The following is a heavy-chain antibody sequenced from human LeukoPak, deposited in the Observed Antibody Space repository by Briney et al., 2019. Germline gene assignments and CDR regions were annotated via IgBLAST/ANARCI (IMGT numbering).Heavy chain of an antibody. J-gene: IGHJ4*02. D-gene: IGHD6-13*01. CDR2: IIPIFGTD. CDR3: ASSVASAGIGRASFDY. CDR1: GATFSRYA. V-gene: IGHV1-69*05. Sequence: SVKLSCKASGATFSRYAISWMTQARGEGLEWIGGIIPIFGTDNYAQKFQGGVTFTTDESTSTAYMELSSLRSEDTAVYYCASSVASAGIGRASFDYWGQGTLVTVSS.